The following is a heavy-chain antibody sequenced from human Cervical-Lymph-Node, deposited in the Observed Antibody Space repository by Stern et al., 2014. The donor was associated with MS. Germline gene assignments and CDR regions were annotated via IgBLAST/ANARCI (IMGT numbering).Heavy chain of an antibody. J-gene: IGHJ6*02. CDR3: ARVDISSCCYGMDV. V-gene: IGHV4-61*02. CDR1: GGSISSGSYY. D-gene: IGHD6-13*01. CDR2: IYTSGST. Sequence: VQLLESGPGLVKPSQTLSLTCTVSGGSISSGSYYWSWIRQPAGKGLEWIGRIYTSGSTNYNPSRKGRVTISVDPPKNQFPLKLSSVTAADTAVYYCARVDISSCCYGMDVWGQGTTVTVSS.